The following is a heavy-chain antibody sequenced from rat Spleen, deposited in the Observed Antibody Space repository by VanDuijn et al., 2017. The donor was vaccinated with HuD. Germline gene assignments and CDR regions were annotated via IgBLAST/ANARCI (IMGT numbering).Heavy chain of an antibody. J-gene: IGHJ2*01. Sequence: EVQLVESDGGLVQPGRSLKLSCAASGFTFSNYGMAWVRQAPTKGLEWVATISYDGSSTYYRDSVKGRFTISRDNAKSTLYLQMDSLRSEDTATYYCASSYDGYYHEGAFDYWGQGVMVTVSS. D-gene: IGHD1-12*03. CDR3: ASSYDGYYHEGAFDY. CDR1: GFTFSNYG. V-gene: IGHV5-29*01. CDR2: ISYDGSST.